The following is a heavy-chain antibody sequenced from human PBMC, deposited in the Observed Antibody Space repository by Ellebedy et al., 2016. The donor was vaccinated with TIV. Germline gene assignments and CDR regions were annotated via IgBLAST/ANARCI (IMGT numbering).Heavy chain of an antibody. Sequence: ASVKVSCXASGYTFTSYGISWVRQAPGQGLEWMGWISAYNGNTNYAQKLQGRVTMTTDTSTSTAYMELRSLRSDDTAVYYCARDPTTTGTPHFSFDYWGQGTLVTVSS. V-gene: IGHV1-18*04. CDR3: ARDPTTTGTPHFSFDY. J-gene: IGHJ4*02. CDR1: GYTFTSYG. CDR2: ISAYNGNT. D-gene: IGHD1-1*01.